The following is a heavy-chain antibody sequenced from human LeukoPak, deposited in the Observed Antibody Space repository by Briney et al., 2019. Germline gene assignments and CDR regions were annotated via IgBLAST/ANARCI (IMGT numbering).Heavy chain of an antibody. CDR1: GLTFSSYG. D-gene: IGHD4-17*01. V-gene: IGHV3-30*02. CDR3: AKETAPVNPMSDYGDYGDHYLLNH. CDR2: IRYDGSNK. J-gene: IGHJ4*02. Sequence: GGSLRLSCAASGLTFSSYGMHWVRQAPGKGLEWVAFIRYDGSNKYYADSVKGRFTISRDNSKNTLYLQMNSLRAEDTAVYYCAKETAPVNPMSDYGDYGDHYLLNHWGQGTLVTVSS.